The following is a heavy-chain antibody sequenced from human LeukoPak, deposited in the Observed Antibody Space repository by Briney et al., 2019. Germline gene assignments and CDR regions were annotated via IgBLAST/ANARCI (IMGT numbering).Heavy chain of an antibody. CDR1: GGTFSSYA. D-gene: IGHD3-22*01. CDR2: IIPIFGTA. V-gene: IGHV1-69*05. Sequence: ASVKVSCKASGGTFSSYAISWVRQAPGQGLEWMGGIIPIFGTANYAQKFQGRVTITTDESTSTAYMELSSLRSEDTAVYYCATTIDSSGYYLVFHATFDLWGRGTLVTVSS. CDR3: ATTIDSSGYYLVFHATFDL. J-gene: IGHJ2*01.